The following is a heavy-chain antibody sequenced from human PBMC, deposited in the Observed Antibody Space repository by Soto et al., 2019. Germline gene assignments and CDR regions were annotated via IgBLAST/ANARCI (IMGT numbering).Heavy chain of an antibody. J-gene: IGHJ5*02. CDR3: ARLRGPPDDNWFDP. D-gene: IGHD3-10*01. V-gene: IGHV4-4*02. CDR2: SYHSVST. CDR1: GGSISSSNC. Sequence: LSLTCAVSGGSISSSNCWSWVRQPPGKGLELIVESYHSVSTNXNXXXXXXXTXXXXXXSNXXSLXXXAXAAADTAVYYCARLRGPPDDNWFDPWGXG.